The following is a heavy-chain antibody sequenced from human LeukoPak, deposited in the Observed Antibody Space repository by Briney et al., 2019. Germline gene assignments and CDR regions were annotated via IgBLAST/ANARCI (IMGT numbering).Heavy chain of an antibody. V-gene: IGHV3-23*01. CDR2: FSGSGGRT. Sequence: GGSLRLSCAASGFTFSSYAMSWVRQAPGKGLEWVSAFSGSGGRTDYADSVKGRFTISRDNSKNTLYLQMNSLRAEDTAVYYCAKDFWSGYRDPHFDYWGQGTLVTVSS. D-gene: IGHD3-3*01. CDR3: AKDFWSGYRDPHFDY. J-gene: IGHJ4*02. CDR1: GFTFSSYA.